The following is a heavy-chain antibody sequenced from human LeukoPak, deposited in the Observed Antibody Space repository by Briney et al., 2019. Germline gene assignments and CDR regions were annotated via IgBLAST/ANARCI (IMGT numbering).Heavy chain of an antibody. D-gene: IGHD5/OR15-5a*01. J-gene: IGHJ4*02. Sequence: GGSLRLSCAASGFTFSSYGMHWVRQAPGKGLEWVAVIWYDGSNKYYADSVKGRFTISRDNSKNTLYLQMNSLRAEDTAVYYCARDLGRSTSFDYWGQGTLVTVSS. V-gene: IGHV3-33*01. CDR3: ARDLGRSTSFDY. CDR2: IWYDGSNK. CDR1: GFTFSSYG.